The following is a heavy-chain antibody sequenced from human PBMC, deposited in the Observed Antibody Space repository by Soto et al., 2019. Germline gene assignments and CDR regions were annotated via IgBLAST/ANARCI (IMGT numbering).Heavy chain of an antibody. D-gene: IGHD3-22*01. J-gene: IGHJ4*02. Sequence: SVNVSCKASGFTFTNSAVQWVRRARGQRLEWIGWIVVGSGNTNYAQKFKERVTITRDMSTSTAYMELSSLRSEDTAVYYCAADLYDSSDVKDLAVYWGQGTIITVSA. CDR2: IVVGSGNT. CDR3: AADLYDSSDVKDLAVY. CDR1: GFTFTNSA. V-gene: IGHV1-58*01.